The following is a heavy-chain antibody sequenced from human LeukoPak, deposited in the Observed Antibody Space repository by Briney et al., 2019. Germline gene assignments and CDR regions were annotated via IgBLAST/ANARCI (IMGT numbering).Heavy chain of an antibody. V-gene: IGHV4-39*01. J-gene: IGHJ3*02. CDR2: IFYSGST. CDR1: SASISNSNYF. D-gene: IGHD5-24*01. CDR3: ASPRDGSSFDI. Sequence: SETLSLTCSVSSASISNSNYFWGWIRQPPGKGLEWIGSIFYSGSTEYNPSLKSRVTISVDTSKNKFFLTMNSVSAADTAVYYCASPRDGSSFDIWGQGTMVTVSS.